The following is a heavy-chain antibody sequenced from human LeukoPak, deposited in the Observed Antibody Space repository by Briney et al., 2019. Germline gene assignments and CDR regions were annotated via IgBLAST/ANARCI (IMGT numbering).Heavy chain of an antibody. V-gene: IGHV3-23*01. D-gene: IGHD3-3*01. CDR1: GFTFSSYA. Sequence: GGSLRLSCAASGFTFSSYATSWVRQAPGKGLEWVSAISGSGGSTYYADSVKGRFTISRDNSKNALYLQMNSLRAEDTAVYYCARDRPYYDFWSGYYTGPPYYYGMDVWGQGTTVTVSS. CDR3: ARDRPYYDFWSGYYTGPPYYYGMDV. J-gene: IGHJ6*02. CDR2: ISGSGGST.